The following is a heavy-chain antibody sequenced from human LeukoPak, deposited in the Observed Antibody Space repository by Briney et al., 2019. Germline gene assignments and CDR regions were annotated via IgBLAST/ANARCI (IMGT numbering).Heavy chain of an antibody. Sequence: ASVKVSCEASGYTFTSYGISWVRQAPGLGLEWMGWISAYNGNTNYAQKLQGRVTMTTDTSTSTAYMELRSLRSDDTAVYYCASGVLTGTGFDYWGQGTLVTVSS. D-gene: IGHD1-20*01. V-gene: IGHV1-18*01. CDR2: ISAYNGNT. CDR3: ASGVLTGTGFDY. J-gene: IGHJ4*02. CDR1: GYTFTSYG.